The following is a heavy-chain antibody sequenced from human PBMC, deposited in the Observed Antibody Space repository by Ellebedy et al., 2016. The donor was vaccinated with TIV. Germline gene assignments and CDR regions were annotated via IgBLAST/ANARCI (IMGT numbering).Heavy chain of an antibody. CDR2: IIPIFATT. J-gene: IGHJ4*02. D-gene: IGHD3-22*01. V-gene: IGHV1-69*13. CDR3: ARSIGYYYFDY. CDR1: GGTFSSYG. Sequence: AASVKVSCKASGGTFSSYGISWVRQAPGQGLEWMGGIIPIFATTNYARKFQGRVTITADESTSTAYMELSSLRSEDTAVYYCARSIGYYYFDYWGQGTLVTVSS.